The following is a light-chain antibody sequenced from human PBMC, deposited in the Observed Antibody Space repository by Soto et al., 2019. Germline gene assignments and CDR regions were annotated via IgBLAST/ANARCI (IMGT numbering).Light chain of an antibody. CDR2: GAS. J-gene: IGKJ1*01. CDR3: PQYGSSPWT. V-gene: IGKV3-20*01. Sequence: EIVLTQSPGTLSLSPGERATLSCRASQSVSSSYLAWYQQKPGQAPRLLIYGASSRATGIPDRFSGSGSGTDFTLTISRLEPEDSAVYYCPQYGSSPWTFGQGTKVEIK. CDR1: QSVSSSY.